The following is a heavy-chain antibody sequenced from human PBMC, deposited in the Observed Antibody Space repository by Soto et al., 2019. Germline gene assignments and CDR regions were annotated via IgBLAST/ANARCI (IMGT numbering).Heavy chain of an antibody. J-gene: IGHJ6*03. CDR2: ISYSGST. V-gene: IGHV4-59*02. D-gene: IGHD3-16*01. Sequence: QVQLKESGPGLVKPSETLSLTWTVSDDSVNSNSWSWIRQPPGKGLEWIGYISYSGSTNYSPFHQSRLIISLGTSKNQLSLKLSSVPAADTAVYYCARLATYPAPGYYCYCMEVWGKGTTVTVSS. CDR1: DDSVNSNS. CDR3: ARLATYPAPGYYCYCMEV.